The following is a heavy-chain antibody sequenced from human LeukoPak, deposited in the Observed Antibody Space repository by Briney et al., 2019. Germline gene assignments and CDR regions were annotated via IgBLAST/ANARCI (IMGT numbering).Heavy chain of an antibody. CDR1: GGSFSGYY. CDR3: ARGNYDVLTGYYLHFDY. Sequence: PSETLSLTCAVYGGSFSGYYWTWIRQPPGKGLEWIGTMYYSGSTYYYNPSLKSRVTISVDTSENQFSLKLSSVTAADTAVYYCARGNYDVLTGYYLHFDYWGQGTPVTVSS. D-gene: IGHD3-9*01. J-gene: IGHJ4*02. V-gene: IGHV4-34*01. CDR2: MYYSGSTY.